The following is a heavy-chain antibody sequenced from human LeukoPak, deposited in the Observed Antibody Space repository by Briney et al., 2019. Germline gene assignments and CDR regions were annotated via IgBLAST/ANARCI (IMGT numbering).Heavy chain of an antibody. CDR1: GGSFSGYY. CDR2: INHSGST. J-gene: IGHJ3*02. V-gene: IGHV4-34*01. CDR3: ARGGPFDI. Sequence: SETLSLTCAVYGGSFSGYYWSWIPQPPGKGLEWIGEINHSGSTNYNPSLKSRVTISVDTSKNQFSLKLSSVTAADTAVYYCARGGPFDIWGQGTMVTVSS.